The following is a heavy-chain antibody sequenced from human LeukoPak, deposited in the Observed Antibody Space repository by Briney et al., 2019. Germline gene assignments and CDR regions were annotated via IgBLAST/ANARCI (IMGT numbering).Heavy chain of an antibody. CDR3: ARDTDTAMVAGDY. V-gene: IGHV3-48*04. CDR1: GFTFSSYS. Sequence: GRSLRLSCAASGFTFSSYSMNWVRQAPGKGLEWVSYISSSSSTIYYADSVKGRFTISRDNAKNSLYLQMSSLRAEDTAVYYCARDTDTAMVAGDYWGQGTLVTVSS. D-gene: IGHD5-18*01. J-gene: IGHJ4*02. CDR2: ISSSSSTI.